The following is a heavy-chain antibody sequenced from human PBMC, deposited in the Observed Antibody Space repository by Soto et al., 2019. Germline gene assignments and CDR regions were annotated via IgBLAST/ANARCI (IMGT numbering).Heavy chain of an antibody. V-gene: IGHV4-59*08. CDR2: IFYSGST. CDR3: ARHRSASSWFFY. J-gene: IGHJ4*02. D-gene: IGHD6-13*01. CDR1: VDSISSYY. Sequence: SETLSLTCTVSVDSISSYYWSWIRQPPGKGLEWIGYIFYSGSTNYNPSLKSRLTMSVDTSNNQFSLKLNSVTAADTALYYCARHRSASSWFFYWGQGTLVTVSS.